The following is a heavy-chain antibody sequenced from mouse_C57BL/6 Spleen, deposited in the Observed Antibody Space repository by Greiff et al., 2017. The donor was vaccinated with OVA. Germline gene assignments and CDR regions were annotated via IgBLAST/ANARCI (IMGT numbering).Heavy chain of an antibody. Sequence: VQLQQSGAELARPGASVKLSCKASGYTFTSYGISWVKQRTGQGLEWIGEIYPRSGNTYYNEKFKGKATLTADKSSSTAYMELRSLTSEDSAVYFCARYYYGSIPGGWYFDVWGTGTTVTVSS. CDR2: IYPRSGNT. V-gene: IGHV1-81*01. D-gene: IGHD1-1*01. CDR1: GYTFTSYG. J-gene: IGHJ1*03. CDR3: ARYYYGSIPGGWYFDV.